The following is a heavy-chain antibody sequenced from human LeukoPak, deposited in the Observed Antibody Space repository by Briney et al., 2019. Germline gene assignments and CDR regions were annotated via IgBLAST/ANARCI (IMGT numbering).Heavy chain of an antibody. J-gene: IGHJ4*02. D-gene: IGHD2-15*01. CDR2: ISSGSTTM. CDR1: GFTFSSHD. CDR3: AKDLVVAAGYFDY. Sequence: TGGSLRLSCAASGFTFSSHDMNWVRQGPGKGLEWLSYISSGSTTMDYADSVKGRFTISRDNAKNSLFLQMNSLRAEDTAVYYCAKDLVVAAGYFDYWGQGTLVTVSS. V-gene: IGHV3-48*03.